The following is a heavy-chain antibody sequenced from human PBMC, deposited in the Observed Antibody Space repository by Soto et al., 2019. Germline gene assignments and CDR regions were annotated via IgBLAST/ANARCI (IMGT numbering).Heavy chain of an antibody. CDR3: ARGSHIVVVPAAKITVTTLPAYYYYGMDV. CDR2: IIPIFGAA. D-gene: IGHD2-2*01. V-gene: IGHV1-69*13. CDR1: GGTFSSYA. J-gene: IGHJ6*02. Sequence: SVKVSCKASGGTFSSYAISWVRQAPGQGLEWMGGIIPIFGAANYAQKFQGRVTITADESTSTAYMELSSLRSEDTAVYYCARGSHIVVVPAAKITVTTLPAYYYYGMDVWGQGTTVTVSS.